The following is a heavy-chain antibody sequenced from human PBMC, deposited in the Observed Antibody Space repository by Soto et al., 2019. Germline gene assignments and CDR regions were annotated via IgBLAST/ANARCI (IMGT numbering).Heavy chain of an antibody. J-gene: IGHJ4*02. V-gene: IGHV4-31*03. CDR1: GGSISSGGYY. CDR2: IYYSGST. Sequence: QVQLQESGPGLVKPSQTLSLTCTVSGGSISSGGYYWSWIRQHPGKGLEWIGYIYYSGSTYYNPSLKSRVTTSVDTSKNQFSLKLSSVTAADTAVYYCAAQYTEGGSFDYWGQGTLVTVSS. D-gene: IGHD1-1*01. CDR3: AAQYTEGGSFDY.